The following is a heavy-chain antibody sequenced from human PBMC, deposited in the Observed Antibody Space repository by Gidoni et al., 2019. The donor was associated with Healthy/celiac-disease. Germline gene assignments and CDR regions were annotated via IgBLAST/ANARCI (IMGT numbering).Heavy chain of an antibody. CDR3: ARATLGYSFDY. Sequence: EVQLVESGGGLVKPGGPLRLSCAASGFTFSSYSMHWVRQAPVKGLEWVSSISSSSSYIYYADSVKGRFTISRDNAKNSLYLQMNSLRAEDTAVYYCARATLGYSFDYWGQGTLVTVSS. CDR1: GFTFSSYS. V-gene: IGHV3-21*01. J-gene: IGHJ4*02. D-gene: IGHD2-21*01. CDR2: ISSSSSYI.